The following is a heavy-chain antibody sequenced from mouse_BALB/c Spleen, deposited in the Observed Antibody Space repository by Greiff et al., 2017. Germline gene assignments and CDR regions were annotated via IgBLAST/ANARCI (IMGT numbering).Heavy chain of an antibody. J-gene: IGHJ1*01. Sequence: EVQVVESGGGLVKPGGSLKLSCAASGFTFSSYAMSWVRQTPEKRLEWVASISSGGSTYYPDSVKGRFTISRDNARNILYLQMSSLRSEDTAMYYCARDTTVDWYFDVWGAGTTVTVSS. CDR2: ISSGGST. CDR3: ARDTTVDWYFDV. CDR1: GFTFSSYA. D-gene: IGHD1-1*01. V-gene: IGHV5-6-5*01.